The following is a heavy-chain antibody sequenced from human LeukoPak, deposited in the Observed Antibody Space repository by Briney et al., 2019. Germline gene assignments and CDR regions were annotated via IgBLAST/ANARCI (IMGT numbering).Heavy chain of an antibody. D-gene: IGHD1-20*01. CDR2: IKDDGSDK. V-gene: IGHV3-7*01. J-gene: IGHJ4*02. CDR3: VPLNWNPPGDFDR. CDR1: GVTFSSYS. Sequence: AGGSLRLSCAASGVTFSSYSMNWVRQAPGKGLEWVANIKDDGSDKYYVDSVKGRFSISKDNAKNSLYLQMNSLRVEDTAVYYCVPLNWNPPGDFDRWGQGTLVTVSS.